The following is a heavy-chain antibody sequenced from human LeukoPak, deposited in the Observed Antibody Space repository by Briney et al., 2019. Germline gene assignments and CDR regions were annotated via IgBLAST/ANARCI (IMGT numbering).Heavy chain of an antibody. Sequence: ASVKVSCKASGYTFTSCYMHWVRQAPGQGLEWMGIINPSGGSTNYAQKFQGRITITRDTSTTTVYMELSSLRSEDTAVYYCARDRGCGTNCYSAFDIWGQGTMITVSS. D-gene: IGHD2-21*02. CDR2: INPSGGST. V-gene: IGHV1-46*01. CDR3: ARDRGCGTNCYSAFDI. CDR1: GYTFTSCY. J-gene: IGHJ3*02.